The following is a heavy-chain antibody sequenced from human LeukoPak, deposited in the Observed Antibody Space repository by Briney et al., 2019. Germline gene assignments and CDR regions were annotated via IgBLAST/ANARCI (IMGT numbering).Heavy chain of an antibody. D-gene: IGHD6-13*01. CDR2: ISYDGSNK. Sequence: GGSLRLSCAASGFTFSSYAMHWVRQAPGKGLEWVAVISYDGSNKYYADSVKGRFTISRDNSKNTLYLQMNSLGAEDTAVYYCAREHGSWEYFDYWGQGTLVTVSS. V-gene: IGHV3-30*04. CDR1: GFTFSSYA. CDR3: AREHGSWEYFDY. J-gene: IGHJ4*02.